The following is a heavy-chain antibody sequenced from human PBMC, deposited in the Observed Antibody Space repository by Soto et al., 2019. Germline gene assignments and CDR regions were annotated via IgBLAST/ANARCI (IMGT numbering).Heavy chain of an antibody. CDR2: IIPIFGTA. J-gene: IGHJ6*02. D-gene: IGHD3-22*01. CDR1: GGTFSSSA. CDR3: AVDYYDSSGYPAQAYYYYYGMDV. V-gene: IGHV1-69*13. Sequence: ASGKVSCKASGGTFSSSAISSVRPAPGQGLEWMGGIIPIFGTANYAQKFQGRVTITADESTSTAYMELSSLRSEDTAVYYCAVDYYDSSGYPAQAYYYYYGMDVWGQGTTVTVSS.